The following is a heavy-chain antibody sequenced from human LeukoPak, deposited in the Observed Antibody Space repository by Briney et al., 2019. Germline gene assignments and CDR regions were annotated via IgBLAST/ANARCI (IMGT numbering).Heavy chain of an antibody. J-gene: IGHJ4*02. CDR2: ISNSDYNT. CDR3: AKSYGSGSTSFDY. CDR1: GFTFSSYA. V-gene: IGHV3-23*01. Sequence: GGSLTLSCAASGFTFSSYAMSWVRQAPGKGLEWVSTISNSDYNTYYTDSVKGRFTISRDNSKNTLYLQMNSLRAEDTAVYYCAKSYGSGSTSFDYWGQGTLVTVSS. D-gene: IGHD3-10*01.